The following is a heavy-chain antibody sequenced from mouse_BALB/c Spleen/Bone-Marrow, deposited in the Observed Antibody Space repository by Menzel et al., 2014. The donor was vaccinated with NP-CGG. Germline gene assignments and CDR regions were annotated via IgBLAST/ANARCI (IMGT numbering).Heavy chain of an antibody. CDR1: GYTFTAYW. J-gene: IGHJ3*01. D-gene: IGHD3-3*01. CDR3: ARSGDVGFAY. Sequence: QVQLKESGAELARPGASVKLSCKASGYTFTAYWMQWVKQRPGQGLEWIGAIYPGDGYTRYTQKFKDKATLTAEKSSSTAYMQLSSLASEDSAVYYCARSGDVGFAYWGQGTLVTVSA. CDR2: IYPGDGYT. V-gene: IGHV1-87*01.